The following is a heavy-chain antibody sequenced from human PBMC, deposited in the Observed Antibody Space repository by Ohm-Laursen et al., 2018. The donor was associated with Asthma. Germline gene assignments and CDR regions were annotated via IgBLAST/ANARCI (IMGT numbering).Heavy chain of an antibody. CDR2: ISYDGSNK. Sequence: SLRLSCAASGFTFSSYAMHWVRQAPGKGLEWVAVISYDGSNKYYADSVKGRFTISRDNSKNTLYLQMNSLRAEDTAVYYCAGSIGVRFDPWGQGTLVTVSS. CDR3: AGSIGVRFDP. D-gene: IGHD6-6*01. V-gene: IGHV3-30-3*01. CDR1: GFTFSSYA. J-gene: IGHJ5*02.